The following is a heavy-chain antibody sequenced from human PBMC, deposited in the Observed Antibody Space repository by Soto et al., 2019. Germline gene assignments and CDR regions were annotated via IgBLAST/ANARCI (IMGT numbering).Heavy chain of an antibody. CDR3: ARDRWSGYYSEWFDP. Sequence: SVKVSCKASGGTFSSYAIIWVRQAPGQGLEWMGGIIPIFGTANYAQKFQGRVTITADKSTSTAYMELSSLRSEDTAVYYCARDRWSGYYSEWFDPWGQGTLVTVSS. J-gene: IGHJ5*02. V-gene: IGHV1-69*06. CDR2: IIPIFGTA. D-gene: IGHD3-3*01. CDR1: GGTFSSYA.